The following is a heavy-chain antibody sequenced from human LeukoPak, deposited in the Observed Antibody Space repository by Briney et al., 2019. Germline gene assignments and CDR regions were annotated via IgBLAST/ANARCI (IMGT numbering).Heavy chain of an antibody. D-gene: IGHD3-10*01. CDR2: VRSGGGNE. CDR1: GFTFSSYG. Sequence: GNSLRLSCVASGFTFSSYGFHWVRQAPGKGLEWVAVVRSGGGNEYYADSVKGRFTISRDDSKNTLYLQMNSLRAEDSAVYYCARDIWFGEFRYFDCWGQGTLVTVSS. V-gene: IGHV3-33*01. CDR3: ARDIWFGEFRYFDC. J-gene: IGHJ4*02.